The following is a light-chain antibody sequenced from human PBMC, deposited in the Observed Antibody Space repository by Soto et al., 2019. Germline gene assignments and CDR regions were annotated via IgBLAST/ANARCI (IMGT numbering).Light chain of an antibody. CDR2: DAS. CDR3: HQGKNVTPIT. CDR1: QLVSSN. J-gene: IGKJ5*01. V-gene: IGKV3-11*01. Sequence: DIALPKSPAPLSLSPGARATLSCRARQLVSSNLAWYQQKPGQAPRLLIYDASTRATGIPARFSGSGSETDFTLTITSLVPEDFAVYYCHQGKNVTPITFGQGTQLDI.